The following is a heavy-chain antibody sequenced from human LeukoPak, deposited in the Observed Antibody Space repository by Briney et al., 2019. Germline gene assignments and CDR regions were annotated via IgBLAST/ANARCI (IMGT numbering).Heavy chain of an antibody. Sequence: SETLSLTCTVSGGSINSYYWTWIRQTAGKGLEWIGHIYSTGNPYYNPSLRGRVTMSVDTSKNQFSLKLTSVTAADTAVYFCARDTREAGLLGYFQHWGLGTLVTVSS. J-gene: IGHJ1*01. CDR2: IYSTGNP. CDR3: ARDTREAGLLGYFQH. CDR1: GGSINSYY. D-gene: IGHD1-26*01. V-gene: IGHV4-4*07.